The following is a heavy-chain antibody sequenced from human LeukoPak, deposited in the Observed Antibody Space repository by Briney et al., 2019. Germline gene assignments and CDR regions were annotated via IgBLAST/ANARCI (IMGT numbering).Heavy chain of an antibody. V-gene: IGHV3-48*03. D-gene: IGHD3-22*01. Sequence: GGSQRLSCAVSVHPHCRYEMNWVRDARGKALEWVLYINSSGSTIYYAGSVKGRYTICKENAKNSLYLQMNSLRAEDTAVYYCARVCDSSEGYFDYWGQGTLVTVSS. CDR3: ARVCDSSEGYFDY. J-gene: IGHJ4*02. CDR1: VHPHCRYE. CDR2: INSSGSTI.